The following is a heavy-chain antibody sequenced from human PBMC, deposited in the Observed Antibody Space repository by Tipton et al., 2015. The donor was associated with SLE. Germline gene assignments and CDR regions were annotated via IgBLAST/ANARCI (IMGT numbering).Heavy chain of an antibody. CDR3: ARRRGSGRSFDY. CDR1: GGSISSSSYY. Sequence: TLSLTCTVSGGSISSSSYYWGWIRQPPGKGLEWIGSIYYSGSTNYNPSLKSRVTISVDTSKNQFSLKLSSVTAADTAVYYCARRRGSGRSFDYWGQGTLVTVSS. V-gene: IGHV4-39*07. D-gene: IGHD3-10*01. CDR2: IYYSGST. J-gene: IGHJ4*02.